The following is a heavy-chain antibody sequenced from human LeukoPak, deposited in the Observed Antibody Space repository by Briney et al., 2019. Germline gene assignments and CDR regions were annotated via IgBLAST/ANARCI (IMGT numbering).Heavy chain of an antibody. CDR1: GYTFTSYD. CDR3: VRCAVGCYYNYGIDA. J-gene: IGHJ6*02. CDR2: MNPNSGNT. V-gene: IGHV1-8*01. Sequence: ASVKVSCKASGYTFTSYDINWVRQAPGQGLEWMGWMNPNSGNTGYAQKFQGRVTMTRSTSITTAYMKLTSLRPEDTAVYYCVRCAVGCYYNYGIDAWGQGTTVTVSS. D-gene: IGHD2-8*01.